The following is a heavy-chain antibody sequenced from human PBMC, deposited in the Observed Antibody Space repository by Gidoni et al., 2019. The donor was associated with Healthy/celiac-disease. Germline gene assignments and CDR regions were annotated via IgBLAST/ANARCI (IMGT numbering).Heavy chain of an antibody. V-gene: IGHV4-4*02. CDR1: GGSISSSNW. D-gene: IGHD6-13*01. CDR3: ARVGGYSSSDKNFDY. J-gene: IGHJ4*02. CDR2: IYHSGST. Sequence: QVQLQESGPGLVKPSGTLSLTCAVSGGSISSSNWWSWVRHPPGKGLEWIGEIYHSGSTNYNPSLKSRVTRSVDKSKNQFSLKLSSVTAADTAVYYCARVGGYSSSDKNFDYWGQGTLVTVSS.